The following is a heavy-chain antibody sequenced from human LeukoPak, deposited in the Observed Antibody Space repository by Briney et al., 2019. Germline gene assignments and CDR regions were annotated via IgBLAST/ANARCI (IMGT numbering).Heavy chain of an antibody. Sequence: SQTLSLTCAVSGGSISSGGYSRSWIRQPPGKGLEWIGYIYHSGSTYYNPSLKSRVTISVDRSKNQFSLKLSSVTAADTAVYYCARDYYDSSGYSGGMDVWGQGTTVTVSS. D-gene: IGHD3-22*01. CDR1: GGSISSGGYS. CDR3: ARDYYDSSGYSGGMDV. J-gene: IGHJ6*02. V-gene: IGHV4-30-2*01. CDR2: IYHSGST.